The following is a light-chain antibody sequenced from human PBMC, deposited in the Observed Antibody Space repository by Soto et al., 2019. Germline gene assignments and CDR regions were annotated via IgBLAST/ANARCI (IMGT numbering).Light chain of an antibody. Sequence: EIVLTQSPATLSLSPGERATLSCRASQSVSSYLAWYQQKPGQAPRLLIYNAYNRASGIPDRFSGSGSGTDFTLTISRLEPEDFAVYYCQQYGSSPPETFGQGTKGDIK. V-gene: IGKV3-20*01. J-gene: IGKJ1*01. CDR1: QSVSSY. CDR2: NAY. CDR3: QQYGSSPPET.